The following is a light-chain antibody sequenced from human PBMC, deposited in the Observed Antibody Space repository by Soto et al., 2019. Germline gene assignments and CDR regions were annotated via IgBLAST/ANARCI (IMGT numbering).Light chain of an antibody. Sequence: DIVMTQSPDSLAVSLGERATINCKSSQSILYSSNNKNYLAWYQQKPGQPPKLLIYWASTRESGVPDRFSGSVSGTDFTLTISSLQAEDVATYYCQQYYSAPPTTFGQGTKLEIK. CDR3: QQYYSAPPTT. J-gene: IGKJ2*01. CDR2: WAS. CDR1: QSILYSSNNKNY. V-gene: IGKV4-1*01.